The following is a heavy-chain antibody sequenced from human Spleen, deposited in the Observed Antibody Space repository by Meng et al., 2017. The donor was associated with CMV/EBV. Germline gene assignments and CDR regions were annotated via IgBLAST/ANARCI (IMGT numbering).Heavy chain of an antibody. CDR1: GFTFSSYA. V-gene: IGHV3-23*01. D-gene: IGHD6-6*01. J-gene: IGHJ4*02. CDR3: AKDPLEYSSSRAPGY. CDR2: ISGSGGST. Sequence: GESLKISCAASGFTFSSYAMSWVRQAPGKGLEWVPAISGSGGSTYYADSVKGRFTISRDNSKNTLYLQMNSLRAEDTAVYYCAKDPLEYSSSRAPGYWGQGTLVTVSS.